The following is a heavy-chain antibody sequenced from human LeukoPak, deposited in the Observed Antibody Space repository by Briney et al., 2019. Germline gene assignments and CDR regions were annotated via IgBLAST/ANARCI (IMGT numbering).Heavy chain of an antibody. CDR1: GGSISSSNW. V-gene: IGHV4-4*02. CDR2: IYHSGST. J-gene: IGHJ1*01. CDR3: AKADMRWLLLHRAEYFQH. Sequence: SGTLSLTCAVSGGSISSSNWWSWVRQPPGKGLEWIGEIYHSGSTNYNPSLKSRVTISVDKSKNQFSLKLSSVTAADTAVYYCAKADMRWLLLHRAEYFQHWGQGTLVTVSS. D-gene: IGHD3-22*01.